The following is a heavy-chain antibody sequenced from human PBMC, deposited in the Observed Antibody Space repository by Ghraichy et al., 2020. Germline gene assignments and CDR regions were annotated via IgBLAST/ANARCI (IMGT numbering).Heavy chain of an antibody. CDR2: ISSSSGTI. J-gene: IGHJ4*02. CDR3: ARDLIAAAGTYYFDY. Sequence: GGSLRLSCAASGFTFSSYSMNWVRQAPGKGLEWLSYISSSSGTIYYADSVKGRFTISRDNAKNSLYLQVNSLRDEDTAVYYCARDLIAAAGTYYFDYWGQGTLVTVSS. CDR1: GFTFSSYS. D-gene: IGHD6-13*01. V-gene: IGHV3-48*02.